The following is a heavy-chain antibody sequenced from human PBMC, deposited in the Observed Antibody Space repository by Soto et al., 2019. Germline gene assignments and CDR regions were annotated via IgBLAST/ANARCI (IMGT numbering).Heavy chain of an antibody. V-gene: IGHV4-31*03. CDR2: IYYSGST. J-gene: IGHJ4*02. CDR3: ARERSCSGGSCYGFDY. CDR1: GGSISSGGYY. D-gene: IGHD2-15*01. Sequence: SETLSLTCTVSGGSISSGGYYWSWIRQHPGKGLEWIGYIYYSGSTYYNPSLKSRVTISVDTSKNQFSLKLSSVTAADTAVYYCARERSCSGGSCYGFDYWGQGTLVNVSS.